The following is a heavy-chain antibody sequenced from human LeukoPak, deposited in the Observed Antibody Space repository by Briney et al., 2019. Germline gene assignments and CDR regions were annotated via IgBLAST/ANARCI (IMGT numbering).Heavy chain of an antibody. V-gene: IGHV3-30*18. Sequence: PGSSVRLSCAASGFTFRSFAMHWLRQAPGKGLEWVAIISYDGNKKYYAYSVKGRFTTSRDSSKNTLFLQMNCLRDDDTAVYSCAKGIEMATANSAPDYWGQGTLVTVSS. CDR2: ISYDGNKK. J-gene: IGHJ4*02. CDR1: GFTFRSFA. D-gene: IGHD5-24*01. CDR3: AKGIEMATANSAPDY.